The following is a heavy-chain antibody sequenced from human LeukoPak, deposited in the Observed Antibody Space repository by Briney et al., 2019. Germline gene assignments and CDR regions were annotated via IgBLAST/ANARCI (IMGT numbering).Heavy chain of an antibody. V-gene: IGHV4-4*09. D-gene: IGHD5-24*01. CDR2: IYYSDTTDYSGST. CDR3: ARSRDGYSHVDY. Sequence: SETLSLTCTVSGDSISAYYWSWVRQPPGKGLEWIGYIYYSDTTDYSGSTYYDPSLKSRVTMSVDTSKNQLSLKLSSVTAADTAVYYCARSRDGYSHVDYWGQGILVTVS. CDR1: GDSISAYY. J-gene: IGHJ4*02.